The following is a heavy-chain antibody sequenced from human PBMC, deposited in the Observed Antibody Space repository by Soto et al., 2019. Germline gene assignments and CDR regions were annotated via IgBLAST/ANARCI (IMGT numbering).Heavy chain of an antibody. J-gene: IGHJ6*02. CDR3: ARLDILTGYYKANYYYGMDV. CDR2: IYYSGST. D-gene: IGHD3-9*01. V-gene: IGHV4-39*01. CDR1: GGSISSSSYY. Sequence: TSETLSLTCTVSGGSISSSSYYWGWIRQPPGKGLEWIGSIYYSGSTYYNPSLKSRVTISVDTSKNQFSLKLSSVTAADTAVYYCARLDILTGYYKANYYYGMDVWGQGTTVTVSS.